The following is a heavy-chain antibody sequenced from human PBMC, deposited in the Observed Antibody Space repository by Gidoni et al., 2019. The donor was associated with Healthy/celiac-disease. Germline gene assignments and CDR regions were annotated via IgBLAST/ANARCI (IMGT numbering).Heavy chain of an antibody. J-gene: IGHJ5*02. CDR1: GGSFSGYY. CDR3: ARVMTSSTSSPPSFDP. V-gene: IGHV4-34*01. Sequence: GGSFSGYYWSWIRQPPGKGLEWIGEINHSGSTNYNPSLKSRVTLSVDPSKNQFSRKLSSVTAADTAVYYCARVMTSSTSSPPSFDPWGQGTLVTVSS. CDR2: INHSGST. D-gene: IGHD2-2*01.